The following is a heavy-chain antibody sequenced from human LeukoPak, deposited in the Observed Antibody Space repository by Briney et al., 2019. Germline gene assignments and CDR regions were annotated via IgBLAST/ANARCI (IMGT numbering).Heavy chain of an antibody. CDR3: ARPALLTGYGFLDAFDI. D-gene: IGHD3-9*01. J-gene: IGHJ3*02. CDR2: IDSSSSYI. V-gene: IGHV3-21*01. Sequence: KAGVSLRLSCAASGFTFSTCSMNRVRRAPGKGLEWVASIDSSSSYIYYADSEKGRLTISRDNAKNSLYLQMNSLRAEDTAVYYCARPALLTGYGFLDAFDIWDQGTMVTVSS. CDR1: GFTFSTCS.